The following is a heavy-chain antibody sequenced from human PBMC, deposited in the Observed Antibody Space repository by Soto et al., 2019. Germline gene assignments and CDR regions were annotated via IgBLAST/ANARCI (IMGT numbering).Heavy chain of an antibody. CDR1: GYTFTTFW. CDR2: IDPRDSYV. D-gene: IGHD2-2*01. CDR3: ARLFCSTTTCNSWFDP. Sequence: GESPKISCTGFGYTFTTFWVTWVRQMPGKGLEWMGRIDPRDSYVNYSPSFQGHVTISVDKSISTAYLQWGSLKASDTAMYYCARLFCSTTTCNSWFDPWGQGTLVTV. J-gene: IGHJ5*02. V-gene: IGHV5-10-1*01.